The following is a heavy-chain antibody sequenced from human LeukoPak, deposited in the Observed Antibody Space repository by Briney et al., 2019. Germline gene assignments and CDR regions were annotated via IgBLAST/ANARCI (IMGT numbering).Heavy chain of an antibody. V-gene: IGHV1-18*01. CDR1: GYTFTSCG. J-gene: IGHJ4*02. CDR2: ISAYNGNT. CDR3: ARGPKGGLNWGSSGDY. D-gene: IGHD7-27*01. Sequence: VASVKVSCKASGYTFTSCGISWVRQAPGQGLEWMGWISAYNGNTNYAQKLQGRVTITRDTSASTAYMELSSLRSEDTAVYYCARGPKGGLNWGSSGDYWGQGTLVTVSS.